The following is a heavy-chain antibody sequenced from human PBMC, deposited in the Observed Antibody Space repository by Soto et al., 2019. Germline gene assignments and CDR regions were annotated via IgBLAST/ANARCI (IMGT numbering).Heavy chain of an antibody. J-gene: IGHJ6*02. CDR3: ARDDVDTAMPYGMDV. V-gene: IGHV1-69*05. D-gene: IGHD5-18*01. Sequence: QVQLVQSGAEVKKPGSSVKVSCKASGGTFSSYAISWVRQAPGQGLEWMGGIIPIFGTANYAQKFQGRVTXTSGQSXXTAYMELSSLRSEDTAVYYCARDDVDTAMPYGMDVWGQGTTVTVSS. CDR2: IIPIFGTA. CDR1: GGTFSSYA.